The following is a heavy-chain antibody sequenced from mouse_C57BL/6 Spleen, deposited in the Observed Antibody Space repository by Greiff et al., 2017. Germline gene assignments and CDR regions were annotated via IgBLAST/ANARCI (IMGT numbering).Heavy chain of an antibody. V-gene: IGHV2-6-1*01. CDR2: IWSDGST. CDR3: ARHGYWYFEV. J-gene: IGHJ1*03. CDR1: GFSLTSYG. Sequence: VQVVESGPGLVAPSQSLSITCTVSGFSLTSYGVHWVRQPPGKGLEWLVVIWSDGSTTYNSALKSRLIISKDNSKSQVLLKMNSLQTDDTDMYYCARHGYWYFEVWGTGTTVTVSS.